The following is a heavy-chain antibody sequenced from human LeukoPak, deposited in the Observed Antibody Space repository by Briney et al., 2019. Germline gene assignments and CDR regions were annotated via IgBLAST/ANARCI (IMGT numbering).Heavy chain of an antibody. D-gene: IGHD3-3*01. CDR2: IYYSGST. J-gene: IGHJ6*03. Sequence: SETLSLTCTVSGVSISSYYWSWIRQPPGKGLEWIGYIYYSGSTNYNPSLKSRVTISVDTSKNQFSLKLSSVTAADTAVYYCARAGRDYDFWSGYSSSRYMDVWGKGTTVTVSS. CDR1: GVSISSYY. CDR3: ARAGRDYDFWSGYSSSRYMDV. V-gene: IGHV4-59*01.